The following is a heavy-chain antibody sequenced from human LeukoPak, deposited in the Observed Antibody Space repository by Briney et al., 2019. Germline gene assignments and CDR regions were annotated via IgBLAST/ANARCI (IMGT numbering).Heavy chain of an antibody. CDR1: GGSISSYY. Sequence: SETLSLTCTVSGGSISSYYWSRIRQPPGKGLEWIGYIYYSGSTNYNPSLKSRVTISVDTSKNQISLRLSSVTAADTAVYYCARQYSGSYGFDYWGQGTLVTVSS. D-gene: IGHD1-26*01. CDR3: ARQYSGSYGFDY. J-gene: IGHJ4*02. CDR2: IYYSGST. V-gene: IGHV4-59*01.